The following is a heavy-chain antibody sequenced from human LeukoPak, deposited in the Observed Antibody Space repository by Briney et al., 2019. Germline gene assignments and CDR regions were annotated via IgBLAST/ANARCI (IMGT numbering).Heavy chain of an antibody. CDR2: IYYSGST. Sequence: PSETLSLTCTVSGGSISSYYWSWIRQPPGKGLEWIGYIYYSGSTNYNPSLKSRVTISVDTSKNQFSLKLSSVTAADTAVYYCARAHSYGDPNYYYGMDVWGQGTTVTVSS. J-gene: IGHJ6*02. CDR1: GGSISSYY. V-gene: IGHV4-59*01. CDR3: ARAHSYGDPNYYYGMDV. D-gene: IGHD4-17*01.